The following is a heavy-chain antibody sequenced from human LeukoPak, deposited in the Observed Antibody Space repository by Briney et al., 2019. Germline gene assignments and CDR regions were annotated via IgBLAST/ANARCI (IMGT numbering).Heavy chain of an antibody. D-gene: IGHD4-17*01. CDR1: GFTFSSYA. CDR3: ARDLDYGDYGGVGLFDY. V-gene: IGHV3-30-3*01. Sequence: PGGSPRLSWAASGFTFSSYAMHWVRQAPGKGLEWVAVISYDGSDKYYADSVKGRFTISRDNSKNTLYLQMNSLRAEDTAVYYCARDLDYGDYGGVGLFDYWGQGTLVTVSS. CDR2: ISYDGSDK. J-gene: IGHJ4*02.